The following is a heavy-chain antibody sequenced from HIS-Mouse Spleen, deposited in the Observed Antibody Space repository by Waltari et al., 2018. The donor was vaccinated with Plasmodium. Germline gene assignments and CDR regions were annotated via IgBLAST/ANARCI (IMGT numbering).Heavy chain of an antibody. CDR1: GGSFRGYY. D-gene: IGHD2-21*02. J-gene: IGHJ4*02. CDR3: ARGRRIVVVTAPRGFFDY. Sequence: QVQLQQSGAGLLKPSEPLSLTCAVYGGSFRGYYWRWLRQPPGKGLEWIGEINHSGSTNYNPSLKSRVTISVDTSKNQFSLKLSSVTAADTAVYYCARGRRIVVVTAPRGFFDYWGQGTLVTVSS. CDR2: INHSGST. V-gene: IGHV4-34*01.